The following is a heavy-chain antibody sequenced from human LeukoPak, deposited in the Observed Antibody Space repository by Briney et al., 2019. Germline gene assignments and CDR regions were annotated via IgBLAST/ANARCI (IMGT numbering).Heavy chain of an antibody. CDR1: GYRFTDYY. CDR2: INPNNGGT. CDR3: ARELAFCTATSCPLYHY. V-gene: IGHV1-2*02. Sequence: GASVKVSCKASGYRFTDYYVHWVRQAPGQGLEWMGWINPNNGGTIYAQKFYGRVTMTRVTSITTAYMELNRLTSDDTAAYYCARELAFCTATSCPLYHYWGQGTLVTVSS. J-gene: IGHJ4*02. D-gene: IGHD2-2*01.